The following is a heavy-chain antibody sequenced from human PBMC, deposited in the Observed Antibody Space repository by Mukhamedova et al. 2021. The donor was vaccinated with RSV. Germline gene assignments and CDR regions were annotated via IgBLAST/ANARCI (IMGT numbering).Heavy chain of an antibody. D-gene: IGHD3-3*01. CDR3: TTAPLRFLEWSSDY. V-gene: IGHV3-15*01. J-gene: IGHJ4*02. Sequence: VKGRFTISRDDSKNTLYLQMNSLKTEDTAVYYCTTAPLRFLEWSSDYRGQGTLVTVSS.